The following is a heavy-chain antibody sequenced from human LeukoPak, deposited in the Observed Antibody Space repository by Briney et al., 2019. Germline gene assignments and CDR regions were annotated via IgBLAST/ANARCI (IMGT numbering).Heavy chain of an antibody. CDR2: INRYGDST. CDR3: ARDTPQAVY. CDR1: GFTFSSYA. Sequence: GGSLRLSCAASGFTFSSYAIHWVRQAPGKGLEFVSAINRYGDSTYYANSVKGRFTISRDDSKNTVYLQMGSLRAEDTAVYYCARDTPQAVYWGQGTLVTVSS. V-gene: IGHV3-64*01. J-gene: IGHJ4*02.